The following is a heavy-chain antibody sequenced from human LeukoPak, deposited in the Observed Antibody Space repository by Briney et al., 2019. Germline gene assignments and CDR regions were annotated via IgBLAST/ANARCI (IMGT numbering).Heavy chain of an antibody. CDR3: ARRLSGSYHFDY. CDR2: ISSSSSYI. CDR1: GFTFSSYA. Sequence: GGSLRLSCAASGFTFSSYAMSWVRRAPGKGLEWVSSISSSSSYIYYGDSVKGRFTISRDNAKNSPYLQMNSLRAEDTAVYYCARRLSGSYHFDYWGQGTLVTVSS. V-gene: IGHV3-21*01. D-gene: IGHD1-26*01. J-gene: IGHJ4*02.